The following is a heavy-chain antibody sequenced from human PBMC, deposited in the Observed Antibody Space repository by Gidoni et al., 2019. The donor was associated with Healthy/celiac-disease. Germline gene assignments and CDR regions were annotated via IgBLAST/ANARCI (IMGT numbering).Heavy chain of an antibody. J-gene: IGHJ4*02. CDR3: AREQQLVQDY. CDR2: ISSSSSYI. V-gene: IGHV3-21*01. D-gene: IGHD6-13*01. CDR1: GFTFSSYS. Sequence: CAASGFTFSSYSMNWVRQAPGKGLEWVSSISSSSSYIYYADSVKGRFTIYRDNAKNSLYLQMNSLRAEDTAVYYCAREQQLVQDYWGQGNLVTVSS.